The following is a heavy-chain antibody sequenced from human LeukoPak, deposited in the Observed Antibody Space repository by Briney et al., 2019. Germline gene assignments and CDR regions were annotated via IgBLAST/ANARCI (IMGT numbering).Heavy chain of an antibody. Sequence: GGSLRLSCLTSGFTLSTNAMSWVRQAPGKGLEWISGISGSGASTYYADSVKGRFTISRDDSRNTLYLQMNSLRGDDTAVYCCAKDVGKWESLHFFDYWGQGTLVTVSS. CDR1: GFTLSTNA. D-gene: IGHD1-26*01. V-gene: IGHV3-23*01. J-gene: IGHJ4*02. CDR3: AKDVGKWESLHFFDY. CDR2: ISGSGAST.